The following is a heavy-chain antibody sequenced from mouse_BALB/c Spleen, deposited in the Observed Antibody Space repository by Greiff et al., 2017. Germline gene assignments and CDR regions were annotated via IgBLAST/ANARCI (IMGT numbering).Heavy chain of an antibody. CDR3: ARGRDGYYAMDY. D-gene: IGHD2-3*01. CDR2: ISSGGST. Sequence: EVHLVESGGGLVKPGGSLKLSCAASGFTFSSYAMSWVRQTPEKRLEWVASISSGGSTYYPDSVKGRFTISRDNARNILYLQMSSLRSEDTAMYYCARGRDGYYAMDYWGQGTSVTVSS. J-gene: IGHJ4*01. V-gene: IGHV5-6-5*01. CDR1: GFTFSSYA.